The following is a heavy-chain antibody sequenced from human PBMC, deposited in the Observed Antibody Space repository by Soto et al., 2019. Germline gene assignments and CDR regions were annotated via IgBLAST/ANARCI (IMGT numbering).Heavy chain of an antibody. V-gene: IGHV3-21*01. CDR2: ISSSSGYM. CDR3: ARVKSYSYGQGYGMDV. Sequence: EVQLVESGGGLVKPGGSLRLSCAASGFTFRTYSMNWVRQAPGKGLEWVSSISSSSGYMYYADSVKGRSTISKHDAKNPLSMQMNSLRAEDTSVYYCARVKSYSYGQGYGMDVWGQGTTVTVSS. J-gene: IGHJ6*02. CDR1: GFTFRTYS. D-gene: IGHD5-18*01.